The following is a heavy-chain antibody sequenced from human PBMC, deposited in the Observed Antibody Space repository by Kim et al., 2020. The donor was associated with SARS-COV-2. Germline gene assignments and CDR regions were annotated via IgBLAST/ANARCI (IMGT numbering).Heavy chain of an antibody. V-gene: IGHV3-11*01. J-gene: IGHJ4*02. CDR1: GFTFSDYY. D-gene: IGHD1-1*01. CDR3: ARVVSSLNERDPLELNYFDY. Sequence: GGSLRLSCAASGFTFSDYYMSWIRQAPGKGLEWVSYISSSGSTIYYADSVKGRFTISRDNAKNSLYLQMNSLRAEDTAVYYCARVVSSLNERDPLELNYFDYWGQGTLVTVSS. CDR2: ISSSGSTI.